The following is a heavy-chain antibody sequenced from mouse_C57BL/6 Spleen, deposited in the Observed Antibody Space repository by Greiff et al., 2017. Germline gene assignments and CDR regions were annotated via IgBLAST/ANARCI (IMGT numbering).Heavy chain of an antibody. J-gene: IGHJ2*01. V-gene: IGHV3-6*01. Sequence: EVQLQESGPGLVKPSQSLSLTCSVTGYSITSGYYWNWIRQFPGNKLEWMGYISYDGSNNYNPSLKNRISITRDTSKNQFFLKLNSVTTEDTATYYCARGLQNDYWGQGTTLTVSS. CDR3: ARGLQNDY. D-gene: IGHD2-13*01. CDR2: ISYDGSN. CDR1: GYSITSGYY.